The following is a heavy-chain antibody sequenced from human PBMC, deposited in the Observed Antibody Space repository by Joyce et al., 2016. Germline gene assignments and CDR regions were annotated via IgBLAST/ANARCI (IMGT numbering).Heavy chain of an antibody. D-gene: IGHD2-2*01. CDR2: INPYSGGT. Sequence: QVQLVQSGAEVKKPGASVKVSCKASGYTFTGDYLHWVRQAPGKGLEWMGWINPYSGGTNYAHKFQGRVTMTRDTSISTAYMELSRLRSDDTAVYYWARDIRAPAYPGGMDVWGQGTTVTVSS. J-gene: IGHJ6*02. V-gene: IGHV1-2*07. CDR1: GYTFTGDY. CDR3: ARDIRAPAYPGGMDV.